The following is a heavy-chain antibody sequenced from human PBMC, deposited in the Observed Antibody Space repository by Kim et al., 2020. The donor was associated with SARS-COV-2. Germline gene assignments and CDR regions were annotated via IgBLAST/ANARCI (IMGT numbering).Heavy chain of an antibody. CDR3: ARYSTMTSNTYYDD. J-gene: IGHJ4*02. D-gene: IGHD2-21*02. CDR2: IKTDGSEK. V-gene: IGHV3-7*01. Sequence: GGSLRLSCAASGFTFSGYWMSWVRQAPGKGLEWLANIKTDGSEKHYVDFVKGRFTISRDNAQNSLYLQMNSLRAEDTAVYYCARYSTMTSNTYYDDWGQGTLVTVSS. CDR1: GFTFSGYW.